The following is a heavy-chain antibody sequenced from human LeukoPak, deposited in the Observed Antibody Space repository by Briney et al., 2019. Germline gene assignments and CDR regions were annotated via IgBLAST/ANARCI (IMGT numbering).Heavy chain of an antibody. CDR3: ARAPSEIGGYYPEYFRH. CDR1: GFTFSSYW. V-gene: IGHV3-74*01. J-gene: IGHJ1*01. CDR2: IKSDGKT. D-gene: IGHD3-22*01. Sequence: PGGSLRLSCAASGFTFSSYWMHWVRQAPGKGLVWVSRIKSDGKTNYAESVKGRFTIPRDNAKNTVSLQMNSLRAEDTGVYYCARAPSEIGGYYPEYFRHWGQGTLVTVSS.